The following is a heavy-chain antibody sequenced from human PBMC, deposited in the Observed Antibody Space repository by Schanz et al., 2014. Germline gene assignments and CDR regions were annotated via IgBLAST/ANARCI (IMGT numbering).Heavy chain of an antibody. CDR2: IYSSGIA. D-gene: IGHD2-21*01. CDR3: ARRVVPATMGLYFDL. V-gene: IGHV4-4*08. CDR1: GGSMDTHY. J-gene: IGHJ4*02. Sequence: QVQLQESGPGLVKPSETLSLMCTVSGGSMDTHYWGWIRQPPGKGLEWIAFIYSSGIANYNPSLGRRVPLSVDPSNTQFPLRLPSVTAADTATYYCARRVVPATMGLYFDLWGQGTLVTVSS.